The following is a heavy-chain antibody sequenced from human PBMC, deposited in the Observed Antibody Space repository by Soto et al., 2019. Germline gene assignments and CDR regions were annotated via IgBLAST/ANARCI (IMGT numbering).Heavy chain of an antibody. CDR2: MYNTGST. CDR3: ARDLWGYCGTGCYPLDV. V-gene: IGHV4-59*01. J-gene: IGHJ6*02. D-gene: IGHD2-21*02. Sequence: SGTLSLTFTVSGGSISRYYWSWIPEPPGEGLEWIGYMYNTGSTVYNPSFKSRVTISVDTSKNQFSLKLNSVTAADTAVYYCARDLWGYCGTGCYPLDVWGQGTTVTVSS. CDR1: GGSISRYY.